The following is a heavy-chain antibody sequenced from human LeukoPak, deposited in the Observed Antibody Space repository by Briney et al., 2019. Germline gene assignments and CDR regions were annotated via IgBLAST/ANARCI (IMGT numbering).Heavy chain of an antibody. CDR1: GGTFSSYA. D-gene: IGHD4-11*01. Sequence: ASVKVSCKASGGTFSSYAISWVRQAPGQGLEWMGRIIPILGIANYAQKFQGRVTITADKSTSTAYMELSSLRSEDTAVYYCARRSSGNYWGPLGYWGQGTLVTVSS. V-gene: IGHV1-69*04. J-gene: IGHJ4*02. CDR2: IIPILGIA. CDR3: ARRSSGNYWGPLGY.